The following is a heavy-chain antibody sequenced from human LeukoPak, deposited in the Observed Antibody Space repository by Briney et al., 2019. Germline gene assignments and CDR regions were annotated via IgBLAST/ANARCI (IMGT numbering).Heavy chain of an antibody. Sequence: PGGSLRLSCAASGLSVSDNYMTWVRQAPGKGLAWVSVLYTAGNTFYADSVKGRFTISRDNSRNTLYLQMDNLRVDDTALYYCARVVDSGVTGAYDIWGQGTMVTVSS. CDR3: ARVVDSGVTGAYDI. J-gene: IGHJ3*02. V-gene: IGHV3-66*01. CDR1: GLSVSDNY. CDR2: LYTAGNT. D-gene: IGHD1-26*01.